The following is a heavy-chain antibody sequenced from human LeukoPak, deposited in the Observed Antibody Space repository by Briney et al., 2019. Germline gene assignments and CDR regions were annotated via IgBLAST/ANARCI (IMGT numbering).Heavy chain of an antibody. Sequence: PGGSLRLSCAASKFTFSSYDMHWVRQAPGKGLEWVAVIWYDGSNKYSADSAKGRFTISRDNSKNTLFLQMNSLRAEDTAVYYRGTSRGGGGYFDLWGRGTLVTVSS. V-gene: IGHV3-33*02. D-gene: IGHD3-16*01. CDR2: IWYDGSNK. CDR1: KFTFSSYD. CDR3: GTSRGGGGYFDL. J-gene: IGHJ2*01.